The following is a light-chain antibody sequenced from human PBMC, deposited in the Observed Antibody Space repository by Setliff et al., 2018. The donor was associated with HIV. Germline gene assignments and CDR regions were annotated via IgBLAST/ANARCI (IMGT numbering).Light chain of an antibody. CDR1: SSDVGGYNF. J-gene: IGLJ3*02. CDR3: TSMTSRITWV. Sequence: QSALAQPASVSGSPGQSITISCTGTSSDVGGYNFFSWYQQHPNKAPKVIIYEVTNRPSGVSYRFSGSKSGNTASLTISGLQAEDEADYYCTSMTSRITWVFGGGTKVTVL. V-gene: IGLV2-14*01. CDR2: EVT.